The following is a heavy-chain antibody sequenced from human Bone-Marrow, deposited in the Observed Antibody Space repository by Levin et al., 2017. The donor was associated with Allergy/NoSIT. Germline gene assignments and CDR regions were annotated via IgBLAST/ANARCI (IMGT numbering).Heavy chain of an antibody. J-gene: IGHJ5*02. Sequence: SETLSLTCTVSGGSVSSDSYFWSWIRQPPGKGLEWIGYFYYSGSTYYNPSLKSRVTISVDAAKNQFSLRLTSVTAADTAVYYCAREKSYATNWFDPWGQGTLVTVSS. V-gene: IGHV4-61*01. CDR3: AREKSYATNWFDP. D-gene: IGHD5-12*01. CDR1: GGSVSSDSYF. CDR2: FYYSGST.